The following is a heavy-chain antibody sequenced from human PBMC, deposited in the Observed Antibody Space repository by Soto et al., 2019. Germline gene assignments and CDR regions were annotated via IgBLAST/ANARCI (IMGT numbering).Heavy chain of an antibody. Sequence: VQLVESGGGLVKPGGSLRLSCAASGFTFSSYSMHWVRQAPGKGLEWVAVIWYDGSNKYYADSVKGRFTISRDNSKNTLYLQMNSLRAEDTAVYYCARGITPYYFDYWGQGTLVTVSS. CDR3: ARGITPYYFDY. CDR1: GFTFSSYS. D-gene: IGHD1-20*01. J-gene: IGHJ4*02. V-gene: IGHV3-33*08. CDR2: IWYDGSNK.